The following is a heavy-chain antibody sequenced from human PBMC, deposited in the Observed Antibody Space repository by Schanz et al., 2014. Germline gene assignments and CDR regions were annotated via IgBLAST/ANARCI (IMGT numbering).Heavy chain of an antibody. CDR2: VNPGGGST. Sequence: QVHLEQSGPEVKKPGASVKLSCRASGYPFTNYYIHWVRQAPGQGLEWMGIVNPGGGSTRIAQNFQGRLTVTRDTSTSTVNMELSSLTSDDTAVYYCARDVPINDDWGQGTPVTVSA. CDR3: ARDVPINDD. CDR1: GYPFTNYY. J-gene: IGHJ4*02. D-gene: IGHD2-2*01. V-gene: IGHV1-46*01.